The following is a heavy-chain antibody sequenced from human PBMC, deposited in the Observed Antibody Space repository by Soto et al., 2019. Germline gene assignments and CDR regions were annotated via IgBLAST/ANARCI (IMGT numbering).Heavy chain of an antibody. Sequence: QVQLQESGPGLVKPSETLSLTCTVSGGSISSYYWSWIRQPPGKGLEWIGYIYYSGSTNYNPSLKSRVTISVDTSKNQFSLKLSSVTAADTAVYYCAIVMRGYYDEGFDPWGQGTLVTVSS. D-gene: IGHD3-3*01. CDR3: AIVMRGYYDEGFDP. V-gene: IGHV4-59*01. J-gene: IGHJ5*02. CDR2: IYYSGST. CDR1: GGSISSYY.